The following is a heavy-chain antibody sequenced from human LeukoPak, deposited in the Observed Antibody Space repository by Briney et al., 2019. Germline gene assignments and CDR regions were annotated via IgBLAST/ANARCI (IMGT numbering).Heavy chain of an antibody. V-gene: IGHV3-7*05. Sequence: GGSLRLSCAASGFTFSNHWVHSVRQAPGKGLGWVANINQDGSEKYYVDSVKGRFTISRDNAKNSLYLQMNSLRAEDTAVYYCARVLTGIAAAGTDAFDIWGQGTMVTVSS. CDR3: ARVLTGIAAAGTDAFDI. D-gene: IGHD6-13*01. CDR2: INQDGSEK. CDR1: GFTFSNHW. J-gene: IGHJ3*02.